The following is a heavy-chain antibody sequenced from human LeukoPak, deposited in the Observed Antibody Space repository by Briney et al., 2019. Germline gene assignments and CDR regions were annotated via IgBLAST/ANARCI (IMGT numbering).Heavy chain of an antibody. CDR3: ARDLRGNSMFYDY. J-gene: IGHJ4*02. CDR1: GYTFTGYY. CDR2: INPNSGDT. Sequence: ASVKVSCKASGYTFTGYYMHWVRQAPGQGLEWMGWINPNSGDTHYPQKFQGRVTLTSDTSISTAYMELGRLSPDDTAMYFCARDLRGNSMFYDYWGQGTLVTVSS. D-gene: IGHD3-10*02. V-gene: IGHV1-2*02.